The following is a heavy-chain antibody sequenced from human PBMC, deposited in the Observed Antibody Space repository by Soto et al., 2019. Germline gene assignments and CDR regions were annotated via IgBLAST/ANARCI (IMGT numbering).Heavy chain of an antibody. CDR3: ARDYDFWSGSAYYGMDV. Sequence: QVQLVESGGGVVQPGGSLRLSCAASGFTFSIYGIHWARQAPGKGLEWVAVISQDGSNKYYADSVKGRFTISRDNSKNTLYLQMSSLRGEDTALYYCARDYDFWSGSAYYGMDVWGQGTTVTVSS. J-gene: IGHJ6*02. D-gene: IGHD3-3*01. V-gene: IGHV3-30*03. CDR2: ISQDGSNK. CDR1: GFTFSIYG.